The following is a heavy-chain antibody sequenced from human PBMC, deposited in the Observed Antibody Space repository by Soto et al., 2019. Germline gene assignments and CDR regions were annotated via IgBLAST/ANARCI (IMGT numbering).Heavy chain of an antibody. V-gene: IGHV1-8*01. CDR2: MNPNSGNT. CDR3: ARGGYCTNGVCYRVDP. Sequence: ASVKVSCKASGYTFTSYDINWVRQATGQGLEWMGWMNPNSGNTGYAQKLQGRVTMTTDTSTSTAYMELRSLRSDDTAVYYCARGGYCTNGVCYRVDPWGQGTLVTVSS. J-gene: IGHJ5*02. D-gene: IGHD2-8*01. CDR1: GYTFTSYD.